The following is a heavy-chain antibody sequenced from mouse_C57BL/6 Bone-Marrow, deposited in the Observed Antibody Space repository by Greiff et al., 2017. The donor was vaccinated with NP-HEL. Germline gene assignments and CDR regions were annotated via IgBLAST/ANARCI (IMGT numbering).Heavy chain of an antibody. CDR1: GYTFTSYW. CDR3: ALYYDYDESFAY. J-gene: IGHJ3*01. D-gene: IGHD2-4*01. Sequence: QVQLQQPGAELVKPGASVKLSCKASGYTFTSYWMQWVKQRPGQGLEWIGEIDPSDSYTNYNQKFKGKATLTVDTSSSTAYMQLSSLTSDDSAVYYCALYYDYDESFAYWGQGTLVTVSA. V-gene: IGHV1-50*01. CDR2: IDPSDSYT.